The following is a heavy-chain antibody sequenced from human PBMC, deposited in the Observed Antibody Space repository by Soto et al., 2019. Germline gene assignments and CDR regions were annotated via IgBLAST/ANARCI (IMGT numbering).Heavy chain of an antibody. CDR2: IYSGGST. J-gene: IGHJ4*02. V-gene: IGHV3-53*01. Sequence: GGPLRLSCAASGFTVSSNYMSWVRQAPGKGLEWVSVIYSGGSTYYADSVKGRFTISRDNSKNTLYLQMNSLRAEDTAVYYCARQGYYDSSGQGYFDYWGQGTLVTVSS. CDR1: GFTVSSNY. CDR3: ARQGYYDSSGQGYFDY. D-gene: IGHD3-22*01.